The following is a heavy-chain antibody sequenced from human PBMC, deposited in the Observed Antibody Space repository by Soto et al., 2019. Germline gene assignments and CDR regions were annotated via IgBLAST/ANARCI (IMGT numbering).Heavy chain of an antibody. D-gene: IGHD1-1*01. J-gene: IGHJ6*02. CDR3: ARGRDAAYKFSSPHAMDV. Sequence: GASVKVSCKASGYNFGAYYTYWVRQAPGRGPEWVGLMDPITGGTDYEERLRDRVTMTRDTSINTAYMELRRLRSDDTARYFCARGRDAAYKFSSPHAMDVWGQGTTVTVSS. CDR2: MDPITGGT. CDR1: GYNFGAYY. V-gene: IGHV1-2*02.